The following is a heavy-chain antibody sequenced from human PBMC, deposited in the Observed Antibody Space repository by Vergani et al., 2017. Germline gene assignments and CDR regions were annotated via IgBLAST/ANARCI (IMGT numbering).Heavy chain of an antibody. CDR2: ISYDGSNK. CDR3: ARENRGDIVLMVYATRDAFDI. Sequence: QVQLVESGGGVVQPGRSLRLSCAASGFTFSSYAMHWVRQAPGKGLEWVAVISYDGSNKYYADSVKGRFTISRDNSKNTLYLQMNSLRAEDTAVYYCARENRGDIVLMVYATRDAFDIWGQGTMVTVSS. V-gene: IGHV3-30-3*01. CDR1: GFTFSSYA. J-gene: IGHJ3*02. D-gene: IGHD2-8*01.